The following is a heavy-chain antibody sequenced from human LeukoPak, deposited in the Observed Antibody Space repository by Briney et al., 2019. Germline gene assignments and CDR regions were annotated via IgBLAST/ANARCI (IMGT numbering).Heavy chain of an antibody. CDR1: GFTVSSNY. CDR2: IYSGGST. J-gene: IGHJ5*02. Sequence: AGSLRLSCAASGFTVSSNYMSWVRQAPGKGLEWVSVIYSGGSTYYADSVKGRFTISRHNSKNTLYLQMNSLRAEDTAVYYCARKTPRDWFVTWGEGTLVTVSS. V-gene: IGHV3-53*04. CDR3: ARKTPRDWFVT.